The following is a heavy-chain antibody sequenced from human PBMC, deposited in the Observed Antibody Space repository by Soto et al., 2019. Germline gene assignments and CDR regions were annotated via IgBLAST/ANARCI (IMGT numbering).Heavy chain of an antibody. CDR1: GFTFSSSG. J-gene: IGHJ5*02. V-gene: IGHV3-30*03. D-gene: IGHD6-25*01. CDR2: ISYDGSNK. Sequence: QVQLVESGGGVVQPGRSLRLSCAASGFTFSSSGMHWVRQAPGKGLEWVAVISYDGSNKYYADSVKGRFTISRDNSKNTLYLQMNSLRAEDTAVYYCASPAYSSGTWFDPWGQGTLVTVSS. CDR3: ASPAYSSGTWFDP.